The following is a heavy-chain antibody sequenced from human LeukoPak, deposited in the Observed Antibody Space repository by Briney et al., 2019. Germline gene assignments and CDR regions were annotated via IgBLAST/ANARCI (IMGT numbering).Heavy chain of an antibody. Sequence: GESLKISCKGSGYSFTSYWIGWVRQISGKGLEWMGMIYPGDSDSRYSPSFEGQVTISADKSSTTAYLQWSNLKASDTAIYFCARVSSSGWPDFDFWGQGTLVTVSS. CDR3: ARVSSSGWPDFDF. CDR1: GYSFTSYW. D-gene: IGHD6-19*01. CDR2: IYPGDSDS. J-gene: IGHJ4*02. V-gene: IGHV5-51*01.